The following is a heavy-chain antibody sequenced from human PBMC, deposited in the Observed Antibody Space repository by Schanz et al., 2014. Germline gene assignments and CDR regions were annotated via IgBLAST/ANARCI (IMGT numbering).Heavy chain of an antibody. CDR1: GYTFTGYS. D-gene: IGHD1-26*01. J-gene: IGHJ4*02. Sequence: QVQLVQSGAEVKKPGASVKVSCKASGYTFTGYSMHWVRQAPGQGLEWMGRINPNSGGTNYAQKFQXRVTMTRDTSTTTVYMNLSSLTSADTAVYYCARGFLASGGKTFDCWGQGTLVTVSS. CDR3: ARGFLASGGKTFDC. V-gene: IGHV1-2*06. CDR2: INPNSGGT.